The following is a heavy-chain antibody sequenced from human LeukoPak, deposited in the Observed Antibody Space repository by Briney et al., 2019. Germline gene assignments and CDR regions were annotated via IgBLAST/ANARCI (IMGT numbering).Heavy chain of an antibody. D-gene: IGHD6-13*01. CDR2: IYSGGST. V-gene: IGHV3-66*01. Sequence: GGSLRLSCAASGFTVSSNYMSWVRQAPGKGLERVSVIYSGGSTYYADSVKGRFTISRDNSKNTLYLQMNSLRAEDTAVYYCARAYSSSWPLYYYYYGMDVWGQGTTVTVSS. CDR3: ARAYSSSWPLYYYYYGMDV. J-gene: IGHJ6*02. CDR1: GFTVSSNY.